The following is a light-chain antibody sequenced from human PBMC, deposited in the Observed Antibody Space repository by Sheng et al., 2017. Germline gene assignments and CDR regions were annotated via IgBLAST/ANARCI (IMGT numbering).Light chain of an antibody. J-gene: IGKJ4*01. V-gene: IGKV3-11*01. CDR3: QQRSNWPLT. Sequence: EIVLTQSPGTLSLSPGERATLSCRTSQSVRYLAWYQQKPGQAPRLLIYDASNRATGTPARFSGSGSGTDFTLTISSLEPEDFAVYYCQQRSNWPLTFGGGTKVEIK. CDR1: QSVRY. CDR2: DAS.